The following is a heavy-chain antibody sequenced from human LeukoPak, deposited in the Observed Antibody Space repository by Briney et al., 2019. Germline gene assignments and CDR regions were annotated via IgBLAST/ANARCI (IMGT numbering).Heavy chain of an antibody. D-gene: IGHD2-15*01. CDR3: ARGLGYCSGGSCYIYYYYYYMDV. Sequence: ASVKVSCKASGYTFTSYDINWARQATGQGLEWMGWMNPNSGNTGYAQKFQGRVTMTRNTSISTAYMELSSLRSEDTAVYYCARGLGYCSGGSCYIYYYYYYMDVWGKGTTVTVSS. CDR1: GYTFTSYD. V-gene: IGHV1-8*01. CDR2: MNPNSGNT. J-gene: IGHJ6*03.